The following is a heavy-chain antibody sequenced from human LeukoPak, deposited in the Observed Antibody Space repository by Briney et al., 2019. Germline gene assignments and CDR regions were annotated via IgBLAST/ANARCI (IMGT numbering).Heavy chain of an antibody. CDR1: VFTVSRNY. V-gene: IGHV3-66*04. CDR3: ASQSTPVLPFDI. CDR2: IYSSATT. Sequence: PGGCLRLSCAATVFTVSRNYISWVRHALGRGLGGVSVIYSSATTYYADSVKGRFTISRDNSKNTLYLQMNSLRVEDTAVYYCASQSTPVLPFDIWGQGTMVTVSS. J-gene: IGHJ3*02.